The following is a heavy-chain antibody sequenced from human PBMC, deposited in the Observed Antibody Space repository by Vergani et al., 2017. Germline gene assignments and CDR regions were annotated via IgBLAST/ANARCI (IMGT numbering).Heavy chain of an antibody. CDR1: GGSFNSGSYS. CDR3: ARGNPYVDFDI. J-gene: IGHJ3*02. Sequence: QVQLQESGPGLVKPSQTLSLTCTVSGGSFNSGSYSWSWLRQPAGKRLEWIGRIHTNGVIHSKPSLNSRATISVDTSRNQISLKLTSVTATDTAIYFCARGNPYVDFDIWGQGTMITVSS. V-gene: IGHV4-61*02. D-gene: IGHD3-16*01. CDR2: IHTNGVI.